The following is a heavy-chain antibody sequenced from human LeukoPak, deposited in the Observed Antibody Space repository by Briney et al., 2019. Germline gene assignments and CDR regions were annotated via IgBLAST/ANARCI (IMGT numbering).Heavy chain of an antibody. D-gene: IGHD3-3*01. CDR1: GFTFSRYW. V-gene: IGHV3-7*01. J-gene: IGHJ6*03. Sequence: GGSLRLSCAASGFTFSRYWMSWVRQAPGKGLEWVANIKQDGSEKYYVDSVKGRFTISRDNAKNSLYLQMNSLRAEDTAVYYCARDCNDFWSGYYYYYYYYMDVWGKGTTVTVSS. CDR3: ARDCNDFWSGYYYYYYYYMDV. CDR2: IKQDGSEK.